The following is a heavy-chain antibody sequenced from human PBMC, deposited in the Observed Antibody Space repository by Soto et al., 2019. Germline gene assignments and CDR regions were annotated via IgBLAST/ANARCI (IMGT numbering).Heavy chain of an antibody. CDR1: GGSISSSSYY. V-gene: IGHV4-39*07. D-gene: IGHD3-22*01. CDR3: ARVVDSSGYSYYFDY. Sequence: PSETLSLTCTVSGGSISSSSYYWGWIRQPPGKGLEWIGSIYYSGSTYYNPSLKSRVTISVDTSKNQFSLKLSSVTAADTAVYYCARVVDSSGYSYYFDYWGHGTLVTVSS. CDR2: IYYSGST. J-gene: IGHJ4*01.